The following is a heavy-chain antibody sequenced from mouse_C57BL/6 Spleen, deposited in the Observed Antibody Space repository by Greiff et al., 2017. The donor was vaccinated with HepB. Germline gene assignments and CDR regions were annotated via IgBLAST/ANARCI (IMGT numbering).Heavy chain of an antibody. CDR1: GFTFSSYG. CDR2: ISSGGSYT. Sequence: EVQLKESGGDLVKPGGSLKLSCAASGFTFSSYGMSWVRQTPDKRLEWVATISSGGSYTYYPDSVKGRFTISRDNAKNTLYLQMSSLKSEDTAMYYCARPRSTVVGGYFDVWGTGTTVTVSS. D-gene: IGHD1-1*01. V-gene: IGHV5-6*01. J-gene: IGHJ1*03. CDR3: ARPRSTVVGGYFDV.